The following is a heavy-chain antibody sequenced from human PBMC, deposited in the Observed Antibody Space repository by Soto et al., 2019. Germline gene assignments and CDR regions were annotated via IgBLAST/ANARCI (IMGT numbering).Heavy chain of an antibody. J-gene: IGHJ4*02. D-gene: IGHD1-26*01. V-gene: IGHV3-23*01. CDR3: ARRGSGSYYDY. CDR1: GFTFSSYA. Sequence: GALRLSCAASGFTFSSYAMRWVRQAPGKGLEWVSAISGSGDSTYYADSVKGRFTTSRDNSKNTLYLQMNSLRAEDTAVYYCARRGSGSYYDYWGQGTLVTVSS. CDR2: ISGSGDST.